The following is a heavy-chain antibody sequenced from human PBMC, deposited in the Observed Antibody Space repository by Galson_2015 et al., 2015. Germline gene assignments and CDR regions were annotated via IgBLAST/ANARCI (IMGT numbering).Heavy chain of an antibody. CDR1: GFIVSRNN. J-gene: IGHJ3*02. CDR2: IYHDGTT. V-gene: IGHV3-53*01. CDR3: ARDGLGYCSGGRCYGAVDAFDI. D-gene: IGHD2-15*01. Sequence: SLRLSCAASGFIVSRNNMNWVRQAPGKGLEWVSVIYHDGTTYYADSVKARFTISTDTSKNTLYLQMNSLRAEDTAVYYCARDGLGYCSGGRCYGAVDAFDIWGRGTMLTVSS.